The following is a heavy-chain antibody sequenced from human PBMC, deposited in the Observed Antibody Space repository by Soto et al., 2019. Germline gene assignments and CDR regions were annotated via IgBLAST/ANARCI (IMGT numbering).Heavy chain of an antibody. J-gene: IGHJ3*02. CDR2: IDPSDSYT. D-gene: IGHD2-2*01. Sequence: GESLKISCKGSGYSFTSYWISWVRQMPVKGLEWMGRIDPSDSYTNYSPSFQGHVTISADKSISTAYLQWSSLKASDTAMYYCASRKYCSSNSCYYEDAFDSWGRGKMVT. V-gene: IGHV5-10-1*01. CDR3: ASRKYCSSNSCYYEDAFDS. CDR1: GYSFTSYW.